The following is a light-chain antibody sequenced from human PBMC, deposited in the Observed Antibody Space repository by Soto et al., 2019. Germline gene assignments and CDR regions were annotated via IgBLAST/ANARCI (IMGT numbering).Light chain of an antibody. CDR2: DTV. J-gene: IGKJ4*01. CDR1: QGIGGT. CDR3: QHYTNWPLT. V-gene: IGKV3-15*01. Sequence: EIVMTQSPATLSVSPGERATLSCRASQGIGGTLAWYQQKPGHSPRLLIYDTVIGATGVPARFSGSVSGTEFTLTITSLQSEDFAIYYCQHYTNWPLTFGGGTRVESK.